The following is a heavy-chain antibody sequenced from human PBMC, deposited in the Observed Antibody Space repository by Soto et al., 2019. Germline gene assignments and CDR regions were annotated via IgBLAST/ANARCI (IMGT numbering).Heavy chain of an antibody. CDR1: GFTFSSYA. Sequence: PGGSLRLSCAASGFTFSSYAMSWVRQAPGKGLEWVSAISGSGGSTYYADSVRGRFTISRVNSKSTLHLQMNSLRVEDTAVYYCAKDRTFGPPLVRFDSWGQGTLVTVSS. CDR3: AKDRTFGPPLVRFDS. V-gene: IGHV3-23*01. J-gene: IGHJ4*02. CDR2: ISGSGGST. D-gene: IGHD6-6*01.